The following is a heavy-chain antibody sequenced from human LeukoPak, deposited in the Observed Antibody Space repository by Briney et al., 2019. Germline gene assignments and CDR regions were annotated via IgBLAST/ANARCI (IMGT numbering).Heavy chain of an antibody. CDR2: IYYSGST. Sequence: SETLSLTCTVSGGSISTYYWSWIRQPPGKGLEWIGYIYYSGSTNYNPALKSRVTISLDTPKKQFSLRLTSVTAADTAVYYCAAALVVAGLTDWGQGTLVTVSS. CDR3: AAALVVAGLTD. J-gene: IGHJ4*02. D-gene: IGHD6-19*01. V-gene: IGHV4-59*01. CDR1: GGSISTYY.